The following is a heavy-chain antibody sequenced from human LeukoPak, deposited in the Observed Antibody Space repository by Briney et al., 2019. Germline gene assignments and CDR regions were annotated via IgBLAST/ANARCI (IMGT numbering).Heavy chain of an antibody. D-gene: IGHD3-3*01. CDR1: GYTLTELS. Sequence: ASVKVSCKVSGYTLTELSMHWVRQAPGKGLEWMGGFDPEDGETIYAQKFQGRVTMTEDTSTDTAYMELSSLRSEDTAVYYCATGTYGYDFWSGYSSAHFDYWGQGTLVTVSS. V-gene: IGHV1-24*01. CDR3: ATGTYGYDFWSGYSSAHFDY. J-gene: IGHJ4*02. CDR2: FDPEDGET.